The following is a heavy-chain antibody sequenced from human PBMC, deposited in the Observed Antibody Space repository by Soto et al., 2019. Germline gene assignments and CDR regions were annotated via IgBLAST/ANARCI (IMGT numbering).Heavy chain of an antibody. J-gene: IGHJ4*02. Sequence: PSETLSLTCTVSGGSISSSSYYWGWIRQPPGKGLEWIGSIYYSGSIYYNPSLKSRVTISVDTSKNQFSLKLSSVTAADTAVYYCARHRRGYSYGYLDYWGQGTLVTVSS. V-gene: IGHV4-39*01. CDR2: IYYSGSI. CDR3: ARHRRGYSYGYLDY. CDR1: GGSISSSSYY. D-gene: IGHD5-18*01.